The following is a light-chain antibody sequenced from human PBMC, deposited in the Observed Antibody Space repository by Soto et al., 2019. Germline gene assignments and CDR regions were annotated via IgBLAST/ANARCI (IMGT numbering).Light chain of an antibody. CDR3: QQTNSFPLT. V-gene: IGKV1-12*01. CDR2: AGS. CDR1: QDIRSW. J-gene: IGKJ4*01. Sequence: DIQMTQSPSSVSASVRDRVTINCRASQDIRSWVAWYQQTPGKAPELLIYAGSRLQTGVPSRFSGSGSGTDFSLTISSLQPEDFATYYCQQTNSFPLTFGGGTKVEIK.